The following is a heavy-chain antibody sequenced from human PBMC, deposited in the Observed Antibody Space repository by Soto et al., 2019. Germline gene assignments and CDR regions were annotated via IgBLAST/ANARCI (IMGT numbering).Heavy chain of an antibody. CDR2: VYYDGSK. Sequence: QVQLQESGPGLVKPSETLSLTCSVSGDSVSSYYWSWIRQPPGKGLECIGYVYYDGSKNYNPCLEPRGTISIDTSKNQVSLKLNSVTAADTAVDHCARGRRSPTVYYGLDVWGQGTTVAVSS. CDR3: ARGRRSPTVYYGLDV. J-gene: IGHJ6*02. D-gene: IGHD1-26*01. V-gene: IGHV4-59*02. CDR1: GDSVSSYY.